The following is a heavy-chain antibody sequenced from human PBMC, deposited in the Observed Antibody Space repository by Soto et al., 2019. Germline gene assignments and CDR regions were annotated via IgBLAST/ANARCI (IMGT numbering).Heavy chain of an antibody. CDR1: GGTFSSYA. Sequence: QVQLVQSGAEVKKPGSSVKVSCKASGGTFSSYAISWVRQAPGQGLEWMGGIIPIFGTANYAQKFQGRVTITADESTSTAYMELSSLRSEDTAVYYCARGVLLTPYYYYYGMDVWGQGTTFTVSS. D-gene: IGHD3-10*01. CDR3: ARGVLLTPYYYYYGMDV. CDR2: IIPIFGTA. V-gene: IGHV1-69*01. J-gene: IGHJ6*02.